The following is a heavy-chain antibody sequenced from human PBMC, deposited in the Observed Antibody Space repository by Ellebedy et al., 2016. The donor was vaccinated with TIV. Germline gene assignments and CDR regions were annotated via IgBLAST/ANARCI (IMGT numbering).Heavy chain of an antibody. J-gene: IGHJ5*02. V-gene: IGHV2-5*02. Sequence: SGPTLVKPTQTLTLTCTFSGFSLSTSGVGVGWIRQPPGKALEWLALIYWDDDKRYSPSLKSRLTITKDTSKNQVVLTMTNMDPVDTATYYCAHSKKPVAGTRWFDPWGQGTLATVSS. CDR1: GFSLSTSGVG. CDR2: IYWDDDK. D-gene: IGHD6-19*01. CDR3: AHSKKPVAGTRWFDP.